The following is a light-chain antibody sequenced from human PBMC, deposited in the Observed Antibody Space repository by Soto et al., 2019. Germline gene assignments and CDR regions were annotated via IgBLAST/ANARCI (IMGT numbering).Light chain of an antibody. J-gene: IGLJ2*01. CDR1: NSNIGAGSG. Sequence: QSVLTQPPSVTGAPGQRVTISCTGNNSNIGAGSGVNWYQQFPDKAPKLLIYANTQRPSGVPDRFSGSTSATSASLAITGLQTQDEADYCCQSFDSSLTGLIFGGGTKLTVL. V-gene: IGLV1-40*01. CDR3: QSFDSSLTGLI. CDR2: ANT.